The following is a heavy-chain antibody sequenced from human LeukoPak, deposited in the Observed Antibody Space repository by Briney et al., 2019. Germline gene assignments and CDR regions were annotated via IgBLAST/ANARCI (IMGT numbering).Heavy chain of an antibody. V-gene: IGHV1-2*02. CDR2: INPNSGVT. CDR1: GYTFSGFY. D-gene: IGHD6-19*01. Sequence: SSVKVSCKASGYTFSGFYIHWVRQAPGQGLEWVGWINPNSGVTNCAQKLQGRVTITRDTSIDTDYMQLSRLRPDDTAVYYCTRALGQWLPHAFDIWGQGAMVIVSS. J-gene: IGHJ3*02. CDR3: TRALGQWLPHAFDI.